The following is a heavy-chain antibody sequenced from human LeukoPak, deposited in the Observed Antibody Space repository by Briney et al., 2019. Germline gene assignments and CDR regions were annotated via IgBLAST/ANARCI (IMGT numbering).Heavy chain of an antibody. CDR2: ISAYNGNT. J-gene: IGHJ2*01. D-gene: IGHD1-26*01. Sequence: ASVKVSCKASGGTFTSYGITWVRQAPGQGLEWMGWISAYNGNTNHAQRLQGRVTMTTDTSTSTAYMELRSLRSDDTAVYYCARDAVGSTTSPPYWYFDLWGRGTLVTVSS. CDR1: GGTFTSYG. CDR3: ARDAVGSTTSPPYWYFDL. V-gene: IGHV1-18*01.